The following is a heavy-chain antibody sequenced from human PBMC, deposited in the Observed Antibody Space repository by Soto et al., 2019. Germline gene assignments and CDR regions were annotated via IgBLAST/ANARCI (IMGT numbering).Heavy chain of an antibody. CDR1: GGSIISGGYS. CDR2: MYHSGST. CDR3: GSVPDY. D-gene: IGHD2-2*01. J-gene: IGHJ4*02. V-gene: IGHV4-30-2*01. Sequence: SETLSLTCAVSGGSIISGGYSWSWIRQPPGKGLEWIGYMYHSGSTYYNPSLKSRVTISIDRSKNQFSLKLSSVTAADTAVYYCGSVPDYWGQGILVTVSS.